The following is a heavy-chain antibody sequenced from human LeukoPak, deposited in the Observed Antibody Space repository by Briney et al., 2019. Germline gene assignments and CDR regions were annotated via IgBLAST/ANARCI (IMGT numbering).Heavy chain of an antibody. D-gene: IGHD3-10*01. CDR3: ARDGVLWFGELSSRGNDY. Sequence: KASETLSLTCTVSGYSISSGYYWGWIRQPPGKGLEWIGSIYHSGSTYYNPSLKSRVTISVDTSKNQFSLKLSSVTAADTAVYYCARDGVLWFGELSSRGNDYWGQGTLVTVSS. J-gene: IGHJ4*02. CDR2: IYHSGST. V-gene: IGHV4-38-2*02. CDR1: GYSISSGYY.